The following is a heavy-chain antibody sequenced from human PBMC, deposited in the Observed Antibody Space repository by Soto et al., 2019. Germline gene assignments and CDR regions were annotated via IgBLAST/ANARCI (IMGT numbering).Heavy chain of an antibody. J-gene: IGHJ4*02. CDR3: ARACSSNSCYDVFDY. CDR2: IYTSGST. V-gene: IGHV4-4*07. CDR1: GGSISSYY. Sequence: SETLSLTCTVSGGSISSYYWSWIRQPAGKGLEWIGRIYTSGSTNYNPSLKSRATMSVDTSKNQFSLKLSSVTAADTAVYYCARACSSNSCYDVFDYWGQGTLVTVSS. D-gene: IGHD2-2*01.